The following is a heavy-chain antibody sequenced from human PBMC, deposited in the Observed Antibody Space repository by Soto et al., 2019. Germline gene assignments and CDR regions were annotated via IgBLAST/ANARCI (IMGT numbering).Heavy chain of an antibody. CDR1: GFTFSSYG. CDR2: ISYDGSNK. J-gene: IGHJ6*03. CDR3: AKMDDYGDYGGVYYHSYYMDV. V-gene: IGHV3-30*18. D-gene: IGHD4-17*01. Sequence: GGSLRLSCAASGFTFSSYGMHWVRQAPGKGLEWVAVISYDGSNKYYADSVKGRFTISRDNSKNTLYLQMNSLRAEDTAVYYCAKMDDYGDYGGVYYHSYYMDVWGKGTTVTVSS.